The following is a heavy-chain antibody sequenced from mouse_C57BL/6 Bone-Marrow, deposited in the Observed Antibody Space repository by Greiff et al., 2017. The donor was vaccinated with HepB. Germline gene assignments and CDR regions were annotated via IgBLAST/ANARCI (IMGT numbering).Heavy chain of an antibody. Sequence: VQLQQPGAELVRPGTSVKLSCKASGYTFTSYWMHWVKQRPGQGLEWIGVIDPSDSYTNYNQKFKGKATLTVDTSSSTAYMQLSSLTSEDSAVYYCARTYYDYDDGLYYAMDYWGQGTSVTVSS. CDR1: GYTFTSYW. D-gene: IGHD2-4*01. CDR2: IDPSDSYT. J-gene: IGHJ4*01. CDR3: ARTYYDYDDGLYYAMDY. V-gene: IGHV1-59*01.